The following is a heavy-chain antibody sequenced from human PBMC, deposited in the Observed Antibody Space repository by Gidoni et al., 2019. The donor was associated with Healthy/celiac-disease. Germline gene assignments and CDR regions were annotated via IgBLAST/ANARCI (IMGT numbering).Heavy chain of an antibody. CDR2: INHSGST. CDR1: GGSFSGYY. J-gene: IGHJ6*02. CDR3: ARGGRLGYCSSTSCPRSLLYYYGMDV. V-gene: IGHV4-34*01. Sequence: QVQLQQWCAGLLKPSATLSLTCAVYGGSFSGYYWSWIRQPPGKGLEWMGEINHSGSTNYNPSLKSRVTISVDTSKNQFSLKLSSVTAADTAVYYCARGGRLGYCSSTSCPRSLLYYYGMDVWGQGTTVTVSS. D-gene: IGHD2-2*01.